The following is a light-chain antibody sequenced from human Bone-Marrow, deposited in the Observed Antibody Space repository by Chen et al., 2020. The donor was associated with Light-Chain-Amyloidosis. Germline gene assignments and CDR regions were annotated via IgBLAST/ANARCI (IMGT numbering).Light chain of an antibody. V-gene: IGKV1-33*01. Sequence: DIQMTQSPSSLLASVGDRVTITCQASQDISNYLNWYQQKPGKAPKLLIHDASSLESGVPSRFSGSGSGTDFTFTISSLQPEDIGTYHCQQYYDLPVTFGQGTKLEI. CDR2: DAS. J-gene: IGKJ2*01. CDR3: QQYYDLPVT. CDR1: QDISNY.